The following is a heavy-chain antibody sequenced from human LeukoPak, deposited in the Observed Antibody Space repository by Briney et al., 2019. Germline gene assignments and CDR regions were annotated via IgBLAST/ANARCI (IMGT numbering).Heavy chain of an antibody. D-gene: IGHD4-17*01. CDR2: IYYSGST. V-gene: IGHV4-39*07. J-gene: IGHJ4*02. CDR1: GGSISSSTYY. Sequence: PSETPSLTCTVAGGSISSSTYYWGWIRQPPGKGLEWIGNIYYSGSTSYNPSLKSRVTISVDTSKNQFSLKLSSVTAADTAVYYCAMYHEYGDYNYWGQGTLVTVSS. CDR3: AMYHEYGDYNY.